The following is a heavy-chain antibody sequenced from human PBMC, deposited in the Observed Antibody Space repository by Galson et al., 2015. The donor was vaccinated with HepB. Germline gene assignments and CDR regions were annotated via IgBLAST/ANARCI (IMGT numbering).Heavy chain of an antibody. D-gene: IGHD5-18*01. V-gene: IGHV3-74*01. CDR1: GFTFSSYW. Sequence: SLRLSCAASGFTFSSYWMHWVRQAPGKGLVWVSRINSDGSSTSYADSVKGRFTISRDNAKNTLYLQMNSLRAEDTAVYYCARYSYGYDAFDIWGQGTMVTVSS. J-gene: IGHJ3*02. CDR3: ARYSYGYDAFDI. CDR2: INSDGSST.